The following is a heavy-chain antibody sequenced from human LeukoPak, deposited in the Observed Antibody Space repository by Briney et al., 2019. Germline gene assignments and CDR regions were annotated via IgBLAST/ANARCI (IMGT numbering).Heavy chain of an antibody. CDR3: AKALRRGAFDI. CDR2: ISWNSGSI. D-gene: IGHD4-17*01. J-gene: IGHJ3*02. CDR1: GFTFDVYA. V-gene: IGHV3-9*01. Sequence: PGRSLRLSRAASGFTFDVYAMHWVRQAPGKGLEWVSGISWNSGSIGYADSVKGRFTVSRDNAKNSLYLQMNSLRAEDTALYCCAKALRRGAFDIWGQGTMVTVSS.